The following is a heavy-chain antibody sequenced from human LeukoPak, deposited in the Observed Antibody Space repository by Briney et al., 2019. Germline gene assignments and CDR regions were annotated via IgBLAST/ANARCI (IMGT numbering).Heavy chain of an antibody. CDR2: IFYTGNT. J-gene: IGHJ4*02. D-gene: IGHD5-12*01. CDR1: GGSISSYY. V-gene: IGHV4-59*01. CDR3: ARGGGAAGYDNEFDY. Sequence: SETLSLTCTVSGGSISSYYWSWIRQPPGEGLEKIGYIFYTGNTNFSPSLKSRVTISVDTSKNQFSLKLTSVTAADTAVYYCARGGGAAGYDNEFDYWGQGTLVTVSS.